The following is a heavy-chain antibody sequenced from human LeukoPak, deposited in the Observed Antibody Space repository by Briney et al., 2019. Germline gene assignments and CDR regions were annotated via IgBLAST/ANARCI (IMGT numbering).Heavy chain of an antibody. V-gene: IGHV1-69*13. CDR2: IIPIFGTA. Sequence: SVKVSCKASGGTLSSYAISWVRQAPGQGLEWMGGIIPIFGTANYAQKFQGRVTITADESTSTAYMELSSLRSEDTAVYYCARDLGIAAAGYFDYWGQGTLVTVSS. J-gene: IGHJ4*02. D-gene: IGHD6-13*01. CDR1: GGTLSSYA. CDR3: ARDLGIAAAGYFDY.